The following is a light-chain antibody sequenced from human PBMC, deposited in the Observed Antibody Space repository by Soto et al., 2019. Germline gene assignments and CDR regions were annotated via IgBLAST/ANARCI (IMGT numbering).Light chain of an antibody. CDR1: QGVSAY. CDR3: KQSYRTPHP. Sequence: DIQMTQSPSSLSASVGDRVTITCRASQGVSAYLLWYQQTQGRAPKLLIYSASNLVSGVHSSFSGSGSGTNFTITISSLQPEDFAPCYCKQSYRTPHPFGKETKLETK. CDR2: SAS. V-gene: IGKV1-39*01. J-gene: IGKJ2*01.